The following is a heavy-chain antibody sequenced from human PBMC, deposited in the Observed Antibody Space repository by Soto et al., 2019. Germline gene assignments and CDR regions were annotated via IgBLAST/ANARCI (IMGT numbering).Heavy chain of an antibody. Sequence: QVQLVQSGAEVKEPGASVKVSCKASGFTFQNYHMHWVRQAPGQGLEWMGIIHPRGETTTYGQNFQGRLAMTRDTATSTAYMELSSLTSEDTAVYYCAKDLWGSWTVDYWGQGTLITVSS. J-gene: IGHJ4*02. CDR1: GFTFQNYH. D-gene: IGHD3-16*01. V-gene: IGHV1-46*02. CDR2: IHPRGETT. CDR3: AKDLWGSWTVDY.